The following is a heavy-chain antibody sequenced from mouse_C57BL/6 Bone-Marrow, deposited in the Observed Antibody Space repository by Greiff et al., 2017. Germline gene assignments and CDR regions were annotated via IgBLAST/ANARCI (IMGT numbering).Heavy chain of an antibody. CDR1: GYTFTTYP. Sequence: VKLMESGAELVKPGASVKMSCKASGYTFTTYPIEWMKQNHGKSLEWIGNFHPYNDDTKYNEKFKGKATLTVEKSSSTVYLELSRLTSDDSAVYYCARRGYYEYAWFAYWGQGTLVTVSA. J-gene: IGHJ3*01. V-gene: IGHV1-47*01. D-gene: IGHD2-4*01. CDR2: FHPYNDDT. CDR3: ARRGYYEYAWFAY.